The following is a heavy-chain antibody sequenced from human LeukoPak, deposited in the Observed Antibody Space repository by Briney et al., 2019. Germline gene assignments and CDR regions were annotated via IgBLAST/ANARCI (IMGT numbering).Heavy chain of an antibody. J-gene: IGHJ4*02. Sequence: SVKVSCKASGGTFSSYAISWVRQAPGQGLEWMGGIIPIFGTANYAQKFQGRVTITADESTSTAYMELSSLRSEDTAVYYCARDRRSGSYYDFWSGHYYFDYWGQGTLVTVSS. CDR2: IIPIFGTA. D-gene: IGHD3-3*01. CDR3: ARDRRSGSYYDFWSGHYYFDY. CDR1: GGTFSSYA. V-gene: IGHV1-69*13.